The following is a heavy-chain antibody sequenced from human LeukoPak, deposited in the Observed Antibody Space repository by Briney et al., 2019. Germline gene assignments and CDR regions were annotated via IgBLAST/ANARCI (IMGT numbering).Heavy chain of an antibody. CDR1: GFTFSSYG. Sequence: GRSLRLSCAASGFTFSSYGMHWVRQAPGKGLEWVAVISYDGSNKYYADSVKGRFTISRDNSKNTLYLQMNSLRAEDTAVYYCARVARGGIVVVPAAMHYWGQGTLVTVSS. V-gene: IGHV3-30*03. CDR2: ISYDGSNK. CDR3: ARVARGGIVVVPAAMHY. J-gene: IGHJ4*02. D-gene: IGHD2-2*01.